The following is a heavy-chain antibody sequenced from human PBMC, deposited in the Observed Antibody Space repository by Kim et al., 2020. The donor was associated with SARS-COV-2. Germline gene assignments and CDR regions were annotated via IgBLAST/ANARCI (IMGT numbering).Heavy chain of an antibody. J-gene: IGHJ4*02. Sequence: GGSLRLSCAASGFTVTSNHMNWVRQAPGKGLEWVSVIYTGGTIYYRDSVKGRFTISRDDSKNTVYLQMKSLRDEDSGVYYCARDGGYRSGEALPFDCWGQGTLVTVSS. D-gene: IGHD3-10*01. CDR1: GFTVTSNH. CDR3: ARDGGYRSGEALPFDC. CDR2: IYTGGTI. V-gene: IGHV3-66*01.